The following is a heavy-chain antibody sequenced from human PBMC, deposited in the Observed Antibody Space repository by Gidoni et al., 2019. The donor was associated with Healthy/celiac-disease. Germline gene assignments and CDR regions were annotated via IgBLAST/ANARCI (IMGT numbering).Heavy chain of an antibody. Sequence: QVQLVQSGAEVKKPGSSVKVSCTASGVSFSSYAISWVRQAPGQGLEWMGGIIPIFGTANYAQKFQGRVTITADESTSTAYMELSSLRSEDTAVYYCARIVNRVPHEVVVIGDYYYGMDVWGQGTTVTVSS. D-gene: IGHD3-22*01. CDR3: ARIVNRVPHEVVVIGDYYYGMDV. CDR2: IIPIFGTA. V-gene: IGHV1-69*01. J-gene: IGHJ6*02. CDR1: GVSFSSYA.